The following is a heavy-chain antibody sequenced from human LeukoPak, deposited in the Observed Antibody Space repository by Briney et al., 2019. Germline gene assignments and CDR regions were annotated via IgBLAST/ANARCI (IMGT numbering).Heavy chain of an antibody. CDR1: GGSISSSNW. J-gene: IGHJ4*02. D-gene: IGHD3-3*01. Sequence: PSETLSLTCAVSGGSISSSNWRSWVRQPPGKGLEWIGEIYHSGSTNYNPSLKSRVTISVDKSKNQFSLKLSSVTAADTAVYYCARDGGSYPYYFDYWGQGTLVTVSS. CDR2: IYHSGST. CDR3: ARDGGSYPYYFDY. V-gene: IGHV4-4*02.